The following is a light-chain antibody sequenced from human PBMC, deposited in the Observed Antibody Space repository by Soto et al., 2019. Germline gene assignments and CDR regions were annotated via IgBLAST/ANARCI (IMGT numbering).Light chain of an antibody. J-gene: IGLJ2*01. CDR2: EDD. CDR3: QSYDSRVV. Sequence: NFMLTQPHSVSESPGKTVTISCTRSSGTIVSNYVQWYQQRPGSAPTTVIYEDDQRPSGVPDRFSGSIDSSSNSASLTISGLKTEDEAVYYCQSYDSRVVFGGGTKLTVL. CDR1: SGTIVSNY. V-gene: IGLV6-57*04.